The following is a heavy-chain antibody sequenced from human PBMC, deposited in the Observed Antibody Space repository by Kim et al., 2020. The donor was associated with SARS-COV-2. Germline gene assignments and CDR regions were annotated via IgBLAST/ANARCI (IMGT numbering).Heavy chain of an antibody. J-gene: IGHJ3*01. V-gene: IGHV3-21*01. CDR2: ISRSSTNI. Sequence: GGSLRLSCAASGFTFSTYTMSWVRQAPGKGLELVSSISRSSTNIYYEDSVKGRFTISRDNTKNSLFLQMSSLRAEDTAVYYCARSVAGPNAFDVWGQGILVTVSS. CDR1: GFTFSTYT. CDR3: ARSVAGPNAFDV.